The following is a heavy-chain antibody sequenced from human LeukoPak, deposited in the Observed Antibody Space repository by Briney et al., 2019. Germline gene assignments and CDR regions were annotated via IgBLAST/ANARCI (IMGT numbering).Heavy chain of an antibody. CDR1: GYSFTTYW. CDR3: AVYYYDNSGYLPFDY. D-gene: IGHD3-22*01. J-gene: IGHJ4*02. Sequence: GESLKISCKGSGYSFTTYWIAWLRQMPGKGLEWMGIIYPGDSNTKYSPSFQGQVIISADKSISTAYLQWSSLKASDTAMYYCAVYYYDNSGYLPFDYWGQGTLVTVSS. CDR2: IYPGDSNT. V-gene: IGHV5-51*01.